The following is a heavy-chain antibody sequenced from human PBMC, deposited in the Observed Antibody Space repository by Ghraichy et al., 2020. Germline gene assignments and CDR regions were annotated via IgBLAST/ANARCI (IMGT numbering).Heavy chain of an antibody. D-gene: IGHD2-15*01. CDR3: AKDQMATHCSGGSCYSPYYYYGMDV. CDR1: GFTFSSYW. CDR2: INSDGSIT. V-gene: IGHV3-74*01. J-gene: IGHJ6*02. Sequence: GESLNISCAASGFTFSSYWMHWVRQVPGKGLVWVSRINSDGSITTYADSVKGRFTISRDNAKNTLFLQMNSLRAEDTAVYYCAKDQMATHCSGGSCYSPYYYYGMDVWGQGTTVTVSS.